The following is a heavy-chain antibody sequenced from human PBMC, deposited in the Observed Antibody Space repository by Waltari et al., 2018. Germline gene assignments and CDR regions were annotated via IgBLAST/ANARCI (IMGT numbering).Heavy chain of an antibody. J-gene: IGHJ3*02. CDR1: GGSLSSSSYY. V-gene: IGHV4-39*07. CDR3: GSGTVTSDAFDI. CDR2: IYYSGST. D-gene: IGHD4-17*01. Sequence: QLQLQESGPGLVKPSETLSLTCTVSGGSLSSSSYYWGWIRQPPGKGLEWIGSIYYSGSTYYNPSLKSRVTISVDTSKNQFSLKLSSVTAADTAVYYCGSGTVTSDAFDIWGQGTMVTVSS.